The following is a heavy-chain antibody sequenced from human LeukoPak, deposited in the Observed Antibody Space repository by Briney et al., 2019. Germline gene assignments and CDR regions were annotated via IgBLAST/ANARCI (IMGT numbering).Heavy chain of an antibody. J-gene: IGHJ4*02. CDR1: GGSISSSSYY. CDR2: IYYSGST. D-gene: IGHD6-13*01. CDR3: ARGKGGTAAGTY. V-gene: IGHV4-39*07. Sequence: SETLSLTCTVSGGSISSSSYYWGWIRQPPGKGLEWIGSIYYSGSTYYNPSLKSRVTISVDTSKNQFSLKLSSVTAADTAVYYCARGKGGTAAGTYWGQGTLVTVSS.